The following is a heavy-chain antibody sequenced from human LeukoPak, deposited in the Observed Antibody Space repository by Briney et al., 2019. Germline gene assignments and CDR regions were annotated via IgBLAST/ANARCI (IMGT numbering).Heavy chain of an antibody. D-gene: IGHD2-15*01. CDR2: ISGYNGNT. CDR1: GYTFTSYG. CDR3: ARLAWSLHDAFDI. Sequence: ASVKVSCKASGYTFTSYGIGWVRQAPGQGLEWMAWISGYNGNTNYAQKLQGRVTMTTDTSTSTAYMELRSLRSDDTAVYYCARLAWSLHDAFDIWGQGTMVTVSS. V-gene: IGHV1-18*01. J-gene: IGHJ3*02.